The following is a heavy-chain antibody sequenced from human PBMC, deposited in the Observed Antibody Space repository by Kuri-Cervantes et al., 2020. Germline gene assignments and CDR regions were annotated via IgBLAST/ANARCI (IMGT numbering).Heavy chain of an antibody. D-gene: IGHD6-19*01. V-gene: IGHV3-21*03. CDR2: ISSSSIYI. Sequence: GGSLRLSCAASGFTFSDYYMNWVRQAPGKGLEWVSSISSSSIYIYYADSVKGRFTISRDNAKNSLYLQMNSLRAEDTAVYYCARDPIAVAGTKKPDYWGQGTLVTVSS. CDR3: ARDPIAVAGTKKPDY. J-gene: IGHJ4*02. CDR1: GFTFSDYY.